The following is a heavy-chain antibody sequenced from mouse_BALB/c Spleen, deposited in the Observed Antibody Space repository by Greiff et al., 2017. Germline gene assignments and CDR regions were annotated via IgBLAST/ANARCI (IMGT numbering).Heavy chain of an antibody. CDR3: ARGAYYRYDGAWFAY. CDR1: GFSLTGYG. D-gene: IGHD2-14*01. Sequence: VKVVESGPGLVAPSQSLSITCTVSGFSLTGYGVNWVRQPPGKGLEWLGMIWGDGSTDYNSALKSRLSISKDNSKSQVFLKMNSLQTDDTARYYCARGAYYRYDGAWFAYWGQGTLVTVSA. J-gene: IGHJ3*01. CDR2: IWGDGST. V-gene: IGHV2-6-7*01.